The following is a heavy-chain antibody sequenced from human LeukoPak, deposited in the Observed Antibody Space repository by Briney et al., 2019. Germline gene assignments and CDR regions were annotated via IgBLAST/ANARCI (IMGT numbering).Heavy chain of an antibody. J-gene: IGHJ4*02. D-gene: IGHD5-18*01. CDR2: IHQSGST. V-gene: IGHV4-38-2*02. CDR1: GYSISSGYY. Sequence: SETLSLTCTVSGYSISSGYYWGWIRQPPGKGLEWIANIHQSGSTYYNPSLKSRVSISVDMSKNQFSLKLNSVTAADTALYYCARDSDHTSMLFKGFDYWGRGTLVSVSS. CDR3: ARDSDHTSMLFKGFDY.